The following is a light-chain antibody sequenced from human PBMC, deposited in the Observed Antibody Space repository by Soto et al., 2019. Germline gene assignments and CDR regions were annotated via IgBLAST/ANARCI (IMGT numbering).Light chain of an antibody. CDR1: SSNIGSNA. Sequence: QSVLMQPPSVSAAPGQRVTISCSGSSSNIGSNAVSWYQHLPGTAPKYVIYDNDKRPSGIPDRFSGSRSGTSATLGITGLQTGDEADYYCGTWDSSLSAWVFGGGTKLTVL. CDR3: GTWDSSLSAWV. CDR2: DND. V-gene: IGLV1-51*01. J-gene: IGLJ3*02.